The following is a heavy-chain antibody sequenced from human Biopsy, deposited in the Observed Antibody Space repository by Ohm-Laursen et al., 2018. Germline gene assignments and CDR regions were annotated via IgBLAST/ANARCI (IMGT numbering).Heavy chain of an antibody. V-gene: IGHV1-69*01. CDR2: IIPIFGTA. CDR3: ARDALGGGSYRFFY. J-gene: IGHJ4*02. Sequence: SSVKVSCKASGGTFTNYAISWVRQAPGQGLEWMGGIIPIFGTANYAQKFQGRVTITADESTSTAYMELSSLRSEDTAVYYCARDALGGGSYRFFYWGQGSLVTVSS. D-gene: IGHD1-26*01. CDR1: GGTFTNYA.